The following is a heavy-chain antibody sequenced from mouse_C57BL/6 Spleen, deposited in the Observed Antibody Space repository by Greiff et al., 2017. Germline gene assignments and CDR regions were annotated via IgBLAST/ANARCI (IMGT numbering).Heavy chain of an antibody. CDR3: ARPYYDYAADV. CDR1: GYTFTSYW. Sequence: VQLQQPGAELVRPGTSVKLSCKASGYTFTSYWMHWVKQRPGQGLEWIGVIDPSASYTNYNQKFKGKATLTVDKSSSTAYMQLSSLTSEDAAVYYCARPYYDYAADVWGTGTTVTVSS. D-gene: IGHD2-4*01. CDR2: IDPSASYT. V-gene: IGHV1-59*01. J-gene: IGHJ1*03.